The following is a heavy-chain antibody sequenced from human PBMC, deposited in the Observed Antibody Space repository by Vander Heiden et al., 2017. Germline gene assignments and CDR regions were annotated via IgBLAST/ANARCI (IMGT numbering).Heavy chain of an antibody. V-gene: IGHV4-31*03. CDR2: IYYSGST. J-gene: IGHJ5*02. Sequence: QVQLQESGPGLVKPSQTLSLTCTVSGGSISSDGYYWSWVRQRPGKGLEWIGFIYYSGSTYDNPSLKSRVTISVDTSKNQFSMKMSSVTAADTAFYYCARGPSPGWFDPWGQGTLVTVYS. CDR3: ARGPSPGWFDP. CDR1: GGSISSDGYY.